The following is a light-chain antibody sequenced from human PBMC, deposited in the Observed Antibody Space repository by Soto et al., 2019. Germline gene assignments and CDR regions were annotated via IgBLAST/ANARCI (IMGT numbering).Light chain of an antibody. CDR3: NSFTSSSTYV. J-gene: IGLJ1*01. V-gene: IGLV2-14*01. CDR1: SSDVGGYKY. CDR2: EVS. Sequence: QSALTQPASVSGSPGQSITISCTGTSSDVGGYKYVSWYQQHPGKAPKLIIYEVSNRPSGVSNRFSGSKSGNTASLTISGREAEDETDYYCNSFTSSSTYVFGTGTKLTVL.